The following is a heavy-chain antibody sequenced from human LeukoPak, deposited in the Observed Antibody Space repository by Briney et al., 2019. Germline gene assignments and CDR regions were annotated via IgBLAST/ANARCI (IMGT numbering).Heavy chain of an antibody. Sequence: GGSLRLSCAASGFTFSSFWMQWVRQAPGKGLVWVSRINSDGSSTNYADSVKGRFTISRDNSKNTLYLQMNSLRAEDTAVYYCAKAPSGYSSGWYTYWGQGTLVTVSS. CDR3: AKAPSGYSSGWYTY. CDR1: GFTFSSFW. J-gene: IGHJ4*02. V-gene: IGHV3-74*01. CDR2: INSDGSST. D-gene: IGHD6-19*01.